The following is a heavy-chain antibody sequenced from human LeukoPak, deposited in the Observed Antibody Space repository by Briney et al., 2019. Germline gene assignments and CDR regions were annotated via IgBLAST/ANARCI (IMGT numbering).Heavy chain of an antibody. CDR1: GGSFSGYY. CDR2: INHSGST. Sequence: PSETLSLTCAVYGGSFSGYYWSWIRQPPGKGLEWIGEINHSGSTNYNPSLKSRVTISVDTSKNQFSLKLSSVTAADTAVYYCARGVGFYGSGSLNYFDPWGQGILVSVSS. D-gene: IGHD3-10*01. CDR3: ARGVGFYGSGSLNYFDP. V-gene: IGHV4-34*01. J-gene: IGHJ5*01.